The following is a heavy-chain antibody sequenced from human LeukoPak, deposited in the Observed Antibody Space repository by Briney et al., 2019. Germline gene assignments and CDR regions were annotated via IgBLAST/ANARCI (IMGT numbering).Heavy chain of an antibody. V-gene: IGHV5-10-1*01. Sequence: GESLRISCKGSGYSFTNYWISWVRQMPGKGLEWMGRIDPSDSYTNYSPSFQGHVTISVDKSVTTAYLQWSCLKASDTAVYYCTRRGDYYGMDVWAQGTTVTVSS. CDR2: IDPSDSYT. J-gene: IGHJ6*02. CDR1: GYSFTNYW. D-gene: IGHD3-10*01. CDR3: TRRGDYYGMDV.